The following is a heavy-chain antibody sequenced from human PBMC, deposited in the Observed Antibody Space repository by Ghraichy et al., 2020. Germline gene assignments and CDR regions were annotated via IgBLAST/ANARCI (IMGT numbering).Heavy chain of an antibody. V-gene: IGHV1-69*13. CDR1: GGTFSKYV. J-gene: IGHJ3*02. D-gene: IGHD2-21*01. CDR2: IIPIFGTP. Sequence: SVKVSCKASGGTFSKYVITWMRQAPGQGLEWMGGIIPIFGTPNYAQKFQGRVTITADESTNTAYMELSSLRSEDTAVYYCARSPLGGDNENAFDIWGQGTMVTVSS. CDR3: ARSPLGGDNENAFDI.